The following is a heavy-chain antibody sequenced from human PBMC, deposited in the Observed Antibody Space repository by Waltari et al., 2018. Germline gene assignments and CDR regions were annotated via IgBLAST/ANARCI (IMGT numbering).Heavy chain of an antibody. Sequence: EVQLVESGGGLVKPGGSLGLSCAASGFTFRAYSMQWVRQAPGPGLEWVSSISSSSTSIYYADSVRGRFTISRDNAKNSLYLQMNSLRAEDTAVYYCARGALYCSGGGCYPDYWGQGTLVTVSS. V-gene: IGHV3-21*01. CDR1: GFTFRAYS. CDR3: ARGALYCSGGGCYPDY. D-gene: IGHD2-15*01. J-gene: IGHJ4*02. CDR2: ISSSSTSI.